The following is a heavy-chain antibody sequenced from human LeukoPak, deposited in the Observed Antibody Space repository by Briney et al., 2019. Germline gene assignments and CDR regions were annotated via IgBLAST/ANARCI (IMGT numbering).Heavy chain of an antibody. D-gene: IGHD3-10*01. Sequence: SETLSRTCTVSGGSISSGSCYWSWIRQPAGKGLEWIGRIYTSGSTNYNPSLKSRVTISVDTSKNQFSLKLSSVTAADTAVYYCARAGARFGELLSFDYWGQGTLVTVSS. J-gene: IGHJ4*02. V-gene: IGHV4-61*02. CDR3: ARAGARFGELLSFDY. CDR2: IYTSGST. CDR1: GGSISSGSCY.